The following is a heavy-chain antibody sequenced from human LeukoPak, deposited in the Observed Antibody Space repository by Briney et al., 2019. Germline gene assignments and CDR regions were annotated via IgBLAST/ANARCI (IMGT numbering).Heavy chain of an antibody. CDR1: GYSFTSQW. CDR2: IDPSDSYT. V-gene: IGHV5-10-1*01. CDR3: ARLIYSGDDRNYFDY. D-gene: IGHD5-12*01. J-gene: IGHJ4*02. Sequence: GESLKISCKGSGYSFTSQWISWVRQMPGKGLEWMGRIDPSDSYTNFSPSFQGHVIISADKSISTAYLQWSSLKASDTAMYYCARLIYSGDDRNYFDYWGQGTLVTVSS.